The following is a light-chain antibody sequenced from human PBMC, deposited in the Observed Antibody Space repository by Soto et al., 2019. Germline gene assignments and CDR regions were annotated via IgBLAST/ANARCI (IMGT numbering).Light chain of an antibody. CDR2: EVS. CDR3: SSYTSSSTLVL. CDR1: SSDVGGYNY. V-gene: IGLV2-14*01. J-gene: IGLJ2*01. Sequence: QSALTQPASVSGSPGQSITISCTGTSSDVGGYNYVSWYQQHPGKAPKLMIYEVSNRPSGVSNRFSGSKSGNTASLTISGLQAEDEADYYCSSYTSSSTLVLLGGGTKLTVL.